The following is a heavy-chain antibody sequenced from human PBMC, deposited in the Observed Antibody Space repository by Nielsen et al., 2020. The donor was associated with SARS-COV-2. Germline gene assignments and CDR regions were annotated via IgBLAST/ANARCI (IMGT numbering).Heavy chain of an antibody. V-gene: IGHV3-15*01. CDR2: IKIKTDGGTT. Sequence: SCAASGFTFSNAWMSWVCQAPGKGLEWVGRIKIKTDGGTTDYAAPVKGRFTISRDDSKNTLYLQMNSLKTEDTAVYYCTTDRVVVVTAIWDAFDIWGQGTMVTVSS. CDR1: GFTFSNAW. J-gene: IGHJ3*02. D-gene: IGHD2-21*02. CDR3: TTDRVVVVTAIWDAFDI.